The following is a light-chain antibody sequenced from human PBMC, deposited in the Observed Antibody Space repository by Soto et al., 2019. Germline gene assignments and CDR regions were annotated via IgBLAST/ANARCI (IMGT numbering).Light chain of an antibody. CDR2: DVN. CDR1: SRDVGGYNY. CDR3: CSYAGSYTLL. Sequence: QSVLTQPRSVSGSHGQSVSISCTGTSRDVGGYNYVSWYQQYPGKAPKLMIYDVNKRPSGVPDRFSGSKSGNTASLTISGLQAEDEADYYCCSYAGSYTLLFGGGTKVTVL. V-gene: IGLV2-11*01. J-gene: IGLJ3*02.